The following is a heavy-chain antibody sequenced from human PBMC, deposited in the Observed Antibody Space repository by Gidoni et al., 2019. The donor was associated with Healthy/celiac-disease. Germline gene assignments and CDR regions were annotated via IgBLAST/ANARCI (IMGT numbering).Heavy chain of an antibody. Sequence: QVQLVQSGAEVKKPGASVKVSCKASGYTFTSYGISWVRQATGQGLEWMGWISAYNGNTNYTQKLQGRVTMTTDTSTSTAYMELRSLRSDDTAVYYCARASYGEHGLEWFDPWGQGTLVTVSS. D-gene: IGHD4-17*01. CDR3: ARASYGEHGLEWFDP. CDR1: GYTFTSYG. J-gene: IGHJ5*02. V-gene: IGHV1-18*01. CDR2: ISAYNGNT.